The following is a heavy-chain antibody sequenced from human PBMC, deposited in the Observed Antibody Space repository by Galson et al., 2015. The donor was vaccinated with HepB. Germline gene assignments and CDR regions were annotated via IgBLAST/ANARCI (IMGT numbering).Heavy chain of an antibody. CDR3: TKGEIYSTGPPGSHSYHYGMDV. CDR1: GFTFSAYG. V-gene: IGHV3-30*18. D-gene: IGHD6-19*01. CDR2: VSSDGTKE. Sequence: SLRLSCAASGFTFSAYGMHWVRQAPGKGLEWVAVVSSDGTKEYYADAVKGRFSISRDNPKNTLYLQVNSLRAEDTAVYYCTKGEIYSTGPPGSHSYHYGMDVWGQGTTVTVSS. J-gene: IGHJ6*02.